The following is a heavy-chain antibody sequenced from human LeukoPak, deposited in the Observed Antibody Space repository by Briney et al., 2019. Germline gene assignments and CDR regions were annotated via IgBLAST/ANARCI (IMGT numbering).Heavy chain of an antibody. CDR1: GGSISSYY. D-gene: IGHD5-18*01. CDR2: IYYSGST. V-gene: IGHV4-59*08. Sequence: SETLSLTCTVSGGSISSYYWSWIRQPPGKGLEWIGYIYYSGSTNYNPSLKSRVTISVDTSKNQFSLKLSSVTAADTAVYYCARGTSGYSYGYRFGYWGQGTLVTVSS. CDR3: ARGTSGYSYGYRFGY. J-gene: IGHJ4*02.